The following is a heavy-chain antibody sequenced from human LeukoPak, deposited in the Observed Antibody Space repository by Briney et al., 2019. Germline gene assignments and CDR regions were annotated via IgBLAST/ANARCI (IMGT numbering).Heavy chain of an antibody. V-gene: IGHV3-7*01. CDR1: GFTVSSNY. D-gene: IGHD4/OR15-4a*01. Sequence: GGSLRLSCAASGFTVSSNYMSWVRQAPGKGLEWVANIKQDGNEKYYVDSVEGRFTISRDNVKNSLDLQMNSLRAEDTAVYYCARDTLGEGEDANYAVYYFDYWGQGTPVTVSS. CDR2: IKQDGNEK. J-gene: IGHJ4*02. CDR3: ARDTLGEGEDANYAVYYFDY.